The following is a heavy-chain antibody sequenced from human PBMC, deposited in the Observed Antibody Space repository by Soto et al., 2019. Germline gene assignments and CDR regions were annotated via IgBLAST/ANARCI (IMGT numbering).Heavy chain of an antibody. V-gene: IGHV2-26*01. CDR3: ARIRAAYGSGSYYPTYFDY. CDR2: IFSNDEK. D-gene: IGHD3-10*01. Sequence: SGPTLVNPTETLTLTCTVSGFSLSNARMGVSWIRQPPGKALEWLAHIFSNDEKSYSTSLKSRLTISKDTSKSQVVLTMTNMDPVDTATYYCARIRAAYGSGSYYPTYFDYWGQGTLVTVSS. J-gene: IGHJ4*02. CDR1: GFSLSNARMG.